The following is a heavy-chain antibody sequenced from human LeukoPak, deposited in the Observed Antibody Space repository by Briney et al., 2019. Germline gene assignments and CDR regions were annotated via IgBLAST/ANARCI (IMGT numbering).Heavy chain of an antibody. D-gene: IGHD6-19*01. Sequence: GGSLRLSCAASGFAFSSYAMSWVRQAPGKGLEWISAISGSGGSTYYVDSVKGRFTISRDNSKNTLYLQMNSLRVEDTAVYYCAKLPVAGLYFDYWGQGTLVTVSS. CDR3: AKLPVAGLYFDY. CDR2: ISGSGGST. V-gene: IGHV3-23*01. J-gene: IGHJ4*02. CDR1: GFAFSSYA.